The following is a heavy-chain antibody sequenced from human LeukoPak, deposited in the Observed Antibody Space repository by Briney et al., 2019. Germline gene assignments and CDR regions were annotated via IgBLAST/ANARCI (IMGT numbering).Heavy chain of an antibody. Sequence: GGSLRLSCAASGLTFSSYGMHWVRQAPGKGLEWVAFIWSDGRNGYYADSVKGRFTISRDNSKNTLYLQMNSLRAEDTAVYYCATGGAHYDIDYWGQGTLVTVSS. J-gene: IGHJ4*02. CDR1: GLTFSSYG. V-gene: IGHV3-30*02. D-gene: IGHD3-3*01. CDR2: IWSDGRNG. CDR3: ATGGAHYDIDY.